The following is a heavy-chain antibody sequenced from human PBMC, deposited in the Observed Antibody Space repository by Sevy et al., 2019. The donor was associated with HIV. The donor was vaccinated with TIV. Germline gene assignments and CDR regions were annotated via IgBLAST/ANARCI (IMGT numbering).Heavy chain of an antibody. D-gene: IGHD1-26*01. CDR3: AGENAWGRGYS. V-gene: IGHV4-59*08. CDR2: IYYNGHI. CDR1: GGSITSLY. Sequence: SETLSLTCTVSGGSITSLYWNWNRQPPGKGLEWIANIYYNGHINYNPSLKSRVTLSLDTSKNQFSLRLSPVTAADTAMYYCAGENAWGRGYSWGQGTLVTVS. J-gene: IGHJ4*02.